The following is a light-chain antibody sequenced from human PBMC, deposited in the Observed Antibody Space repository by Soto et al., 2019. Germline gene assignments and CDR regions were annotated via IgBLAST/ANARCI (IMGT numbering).Light chain of an antibody. CDR2: VAS. CDR1: QSVSSSY. V-gene: IGKV3-20*01. CDR3: QQYGSSAYT. J-gene: IGKJ2*01. Sequence: IVLTQSPGTLSLSPGERATLSCSASQSVSSSYLAWYQQRPGKAPRLLIYVASSSATGIPARFSGSGSGTSVTLTSSGLEPYDFAESYWQQYGSSAYTFGQGTKLEIK.